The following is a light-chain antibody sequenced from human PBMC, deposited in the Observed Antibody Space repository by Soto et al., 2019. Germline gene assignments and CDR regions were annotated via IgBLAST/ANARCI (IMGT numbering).Light chain of an antibody. V-gene: IGLV2-8*01. J-gene: IGLJ1*01. CDR3: SSYAGSSNV. Sequence: QSALTQPPSASGSPGQSVAISCTGTSSDVGGYNYVSWYQQHPGKAPKLTIYEVNKRPSGVPDRFSGSKSGNTASLTVSGLQAEDEAVYYCSSYAGSSNVFGTGTKVTVL. CDR2: EVN. CDR1: SSDVGGYNY.